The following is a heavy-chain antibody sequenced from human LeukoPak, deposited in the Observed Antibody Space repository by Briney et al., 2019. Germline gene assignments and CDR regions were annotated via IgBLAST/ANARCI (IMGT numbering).Heavy chain of an antibody. Sequence: GGSLRLSCTASGFTFSDYYMSWIRQAPGKGLEWVSYISSSGSTIYYADSVKGRVTMSRDNAKNSLYLEMNSLRAEDTAVYYCLSSGYSWGGFDIWGQGTMVTVSS. D-gene: IGHD3-22*01. J-gene: IGHJ3*02. V-gene: IGHV3-11*04. CDR1: GFTFSDYY. CDR3: LSSGYSWGGFDI. CDR2: ISSSGSTI.